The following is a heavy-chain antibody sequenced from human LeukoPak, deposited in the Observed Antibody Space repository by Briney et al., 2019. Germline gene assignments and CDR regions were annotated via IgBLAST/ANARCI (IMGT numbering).Heavy chain of an antibody. Sequence: KSSETLSLTCTVSGGSISSYYWSWIRQPPGKGLECIGHIYYTGSTDYNPSLKSRVTISLETSKNQFSLKLSSVTAADTAVYYCARGYTFPYCYMDVWGKGTTVTVSS. CDR1: GGSISSYY. CDR2: IYYTGST. D-gene: IGHD2-2*02. CDR3: ARGYTFPYCYMDV. J-gene: IGHJ6*03. V-gene: IGHV4-59*01.